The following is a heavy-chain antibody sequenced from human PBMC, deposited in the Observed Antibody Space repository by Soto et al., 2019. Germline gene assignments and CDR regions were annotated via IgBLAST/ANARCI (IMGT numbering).Heavy chain of an antibody. CDR3: ARDLLYSTRATVRFDI. D-gene: IGHD6-13*01. Sequence: VQLVQSGVEVKKPGASVKVSCEASGYTFTNYGISWVRQAPGQGLEWMGWINTYNGNTNYAQKAQGRVTMTTETSTSTAYMELRSLRPDDTAVYYCARDLLYSTRATVRFDIWGQGTMLTVSS. CDR1: GYTFTNYG. CDR2: INTYNGNT. V-gene: IGHV1-18*01. J-gene: IGHJ3*02.